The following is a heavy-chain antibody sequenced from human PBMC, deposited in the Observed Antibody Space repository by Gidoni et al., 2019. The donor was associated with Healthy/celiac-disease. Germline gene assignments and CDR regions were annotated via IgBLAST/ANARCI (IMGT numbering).Heavy chain of an antibody. CDR2: IRYDGSNK. J-gene: IGHJ2*01. CDR3: AKERGSNWYFDL. D-gene: IGHD3-16*01. CDR1: GFTFSSYG. Sequence: QVQLVESGGGVVQPGGSLRLSCAAPGFTFSSYGMHWVRQAPGKGLEWVAFIRYDGSNKYYADSVKGRFTISRDNSKNTLYLQMNSLRAEDTAVYYCAKERGSNWYFDLWGRGTLVTVSS. V-gene: IGHV3-30*02.